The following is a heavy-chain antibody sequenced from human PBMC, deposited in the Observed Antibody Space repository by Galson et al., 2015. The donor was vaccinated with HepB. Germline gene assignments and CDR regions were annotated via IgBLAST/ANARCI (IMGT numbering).Heavy chain of an antibody. CDR1: DYTFTSYG. J-gene: IGHJ4*02. Sequence: SVKVSCKASDYTFTSYGISWVRQAPGQGPEWMGWISAYNGNTNYAQNLQGRVTMTTDTSTSTAYMELRSLRSDDTAVYYCARDRVSCSSTSCYEGGFDYWGQGALVTVSS. D-gene: IGHD2-2*01. CDR3: ARDRVSCSSTSCYEGGFDY. V-gene: IGHV1-18*04. CDR2: ISAYNGNT.